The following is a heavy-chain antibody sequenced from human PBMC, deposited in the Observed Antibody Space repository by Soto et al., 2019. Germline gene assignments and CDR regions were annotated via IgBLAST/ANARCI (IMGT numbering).Heavy chain of an antibody. D-gene: IGHD2-21*02. V-gene: IGHV2-5*02. CDR2: TYWDDEK. Sequence: QITLKESGPTLVKPTQTLTLTCTFSGFSLTTSEVGVGWIRQPPGKALEWLAITYWDDEKRYSASLKSRLTIPKATSRNQVVLTMTSMDPVDTGTYYCAHFRGGGNSPLGDYWGQGTLVTVSS. CDR3: AHFRGGGNSPLGDY. J-gene: IGHJ4*02. CDR1: GFSLTTSEVG.